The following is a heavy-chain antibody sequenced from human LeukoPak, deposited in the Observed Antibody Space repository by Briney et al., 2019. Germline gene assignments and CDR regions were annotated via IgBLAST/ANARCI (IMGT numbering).Heavy chain of an antibody. CDR2: ISSISSTI. Sequence: PGGSLRLSCAASGFTVSSNEMSWVRQAPGKGLEWVSFISSISSTIYYADSVKGRFTISRDNAKNSLYLQMNSLRAEDTAVYYCARELTVTTDAFDIWGQGTMVTVSS. CDR1: GFTVSSNE. V-gene: IGHV3-48*04. CDR3: ARELTVTTDAFDI. J-gene: IGHJ3*02. D-gene: IGHD4-17*01.